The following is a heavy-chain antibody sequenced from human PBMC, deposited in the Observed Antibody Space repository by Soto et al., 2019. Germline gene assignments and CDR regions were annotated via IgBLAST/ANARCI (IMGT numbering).Heavy chain of an antibody. Sequence: SETPSLTCPFSAFSISSSTYYSGWIRQPPGKGLEWIGSIYYSGSTYYNPSLKSRVTISVDTSKNQFSLKLSSVTAADTAVYYCARHPRSGYYTDWGQGTLVTVSS. CDR1: AFSISSSTYY. D-gene: IGHD3-3*01. V-gene: IGHV4-39*01. CDR2: IYYSGST. CDR3: ARHPRSGYYTD. J-gene: IGHJ4*02.